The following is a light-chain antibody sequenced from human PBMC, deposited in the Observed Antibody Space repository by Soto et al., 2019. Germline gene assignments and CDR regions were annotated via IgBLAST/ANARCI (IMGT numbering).Light chain of an antibody. J-gene: IGKJ4*01. CDR1: QSITSRS. CDR3: QQYDSSPLT. CDR2: GVS. Sequence: EIVLTQSPGTLSLSPGERATLSCRASQSITSRSLAWYHQKPGQPPSLLIYGVSSRATGIPDRFSGSGTGTDVTLTISGVEPEDFAVYYCQQYDSSPLTFGGGTRVEIK. V-gene: IGKV3-20*01.